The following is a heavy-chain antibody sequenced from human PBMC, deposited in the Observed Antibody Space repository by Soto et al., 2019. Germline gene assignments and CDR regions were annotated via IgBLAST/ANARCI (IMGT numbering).Heavy chain of an antibody. CDR3: ARDYYDSTGYHYYYSGMDV. J-gene: IGHJ6*02. CDR1: GGSISSSGYY. D-gene: IGHD3-22*01. V-gene: IGHV4-31*03. Sequence: SETLSLTCTVSGGSISSSGYYRSWVRQHPGKGLEWIGYIYFSGSTNYNPSLKSRVTISVDTSKNQFSLKLSSVTAADTAVYYCARDYYDSTGYHYYYSGMDVWGQGTTVTVSS. CDR2: IYFSGST.